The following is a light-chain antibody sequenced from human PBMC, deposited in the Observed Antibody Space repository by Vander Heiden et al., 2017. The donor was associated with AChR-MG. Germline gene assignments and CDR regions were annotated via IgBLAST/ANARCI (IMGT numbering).Light chain of an antibody. J-gene: IGLJ2*01. CDR3: CSYAGSSTVL. V-gene: IGLV2-23*02. CDR1: RGDVGSFSL. Sequence: QSALTQPASVSGSPGQSLTISCTGTRGDVGSFSLVSWYQQHPGKAPKLMIYEVSERPSGVSTRFSGAKSGDTASLTISGLRAEDEADYYCCSYAGSSTVLFGGGTKLTVL. CDR2: EVS.